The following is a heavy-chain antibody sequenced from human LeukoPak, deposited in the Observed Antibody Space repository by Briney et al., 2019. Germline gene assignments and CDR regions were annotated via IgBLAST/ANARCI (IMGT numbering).Heavy chain of an antibody. CDR2: INSDGSDT. V-gene: IGHV3-74*01. CDR1: GFTFDDYA. J-gene: IGHJ3*02. Sequence: QTGGSLRLSCAVSGFTFDDYAMHWVRQAPGKGLEWVSGINSDGSDTIYADSVKGRFTISRDNAKSTVYLQMNSLKAEDTAVYYCARGGYHHGFDIWGQGTMVTVSS. CDR3: ARGGYHHGFDI. D-gene: IGHD2-15*01.